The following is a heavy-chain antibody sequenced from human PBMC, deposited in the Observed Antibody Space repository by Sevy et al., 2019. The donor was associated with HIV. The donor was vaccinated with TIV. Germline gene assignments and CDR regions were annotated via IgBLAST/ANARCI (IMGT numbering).Heavy chain of an antibody. D-gene: IGHD6-6*01. V-gene: IGHV3-7*01. CDR2: IKQDGSEK. CDR3: ARGGEYSSSSGIDY. CDR1: GFTFSSYW. J-gene: IGHJ4*02. Sequence: GGSLRLSCAPSGFTFSSYWMSWVRQAPGKGLEWVANIKQDGSEKYYVDSVKGRFTISRDNAKNSLYLQMNSLRAEDTAVYYCARGGEYSSSSGIDYWGQGTLVTVSS.